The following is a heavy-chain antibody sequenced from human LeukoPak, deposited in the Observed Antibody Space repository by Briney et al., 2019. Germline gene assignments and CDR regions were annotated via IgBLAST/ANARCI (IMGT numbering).Heavy chain of an antibody. CDR3: ARGHYGLDV. CDR1: GGSISSGGYY. J-gene: IGHJ6*02. Sequence: LSLTCTVSGGSISSGGYYWSWIRQAPGKGLEWVSYISTSGTSIYYADSVKGRFTISRDNAKNSLYLQMNSLRAEDTAVYYCARGHYGLDVWGQGTTITVSS. V-gene: IGHV3-11*01. CDR2: ISTSGTSI.